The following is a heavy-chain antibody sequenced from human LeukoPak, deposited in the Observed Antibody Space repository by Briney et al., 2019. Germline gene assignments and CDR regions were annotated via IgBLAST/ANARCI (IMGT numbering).Heavy chain of an antibody. J-gene: IGHJ4*02. CDR3: ARGQIRGVGLFDY. D-gene: IGHD3-16*01. Sequence: SETLSLACTVSGGSISSSSYYWGWIRQPPGKGLEWIGSIYYSGSTYHNPSLKSLVTLSVDESKYQYSLKLSSVTAADTAVYYCARGQIRGVGLFDYWGQGTLVTVSS. V-gene: IGHV4-39*07. CDR1: GGSISSSSYY. CDR2: IYYSGST.